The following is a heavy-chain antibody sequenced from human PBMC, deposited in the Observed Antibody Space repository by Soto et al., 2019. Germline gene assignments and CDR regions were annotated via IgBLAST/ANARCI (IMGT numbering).Heavy chain of an antibody. Sequence: QVQLQESGPGLVKPSQTLSLTCTVSGGSISSGDYYWSWIRQPPGKGLEWIGYISYSGSTYYNPSLKSRVTISVDTSKNQFSLKLSSVTAADTAVPWCARVLLYIYGMDVWGQGTTVTVSS. CDR3: ARVLLYIYGMDV. CDR2: ISYSGST. CDR1: GGSISSGDYY. J-gene: IGHJ6*02. D-gene: IGHD3-10*01. V-gene: IGHV4-30-4*01.